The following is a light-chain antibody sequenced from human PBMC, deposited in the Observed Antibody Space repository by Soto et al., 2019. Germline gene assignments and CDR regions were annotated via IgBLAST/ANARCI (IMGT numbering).Light chain of an antibody. CDR3: QQVNYYPFT. CDR1: QSVSTW. CDR2: MAS. V-gene: IGKV1-5*03. J-gene: IGKJ4*01. Sequence: DIQMTQSPSTLSASVGDRVTITCRASQSVSTWLAWYQQKPGKAPQVLISMASTLESGVPSRFSGSGSGTEFTLTISSLQPDDFATYYCQQVNYYPFTFGGGTRVEIK.